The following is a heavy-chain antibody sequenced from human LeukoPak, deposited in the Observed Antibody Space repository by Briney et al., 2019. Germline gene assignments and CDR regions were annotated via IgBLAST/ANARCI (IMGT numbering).Heavy chain of an antibody. J-gene: IGHJ5*02. CDR1: GYTFTKYG. D-gene: IGHD3-3*01. CDR2: VGTYTGKT. CDR3: ARVDFVTAYDWFDP. V-gene: IGHV1-18*01. Sequence: ASVKVSCKASGYTFTKYGITWVRQAPGQGLEWMGWVGTYTGKTNYAQNLQGRVTMTTDTSTRTAYMELGSLRSDDTAVYYCARVDFVTAYDWFDPWGQGTLVTVSS.